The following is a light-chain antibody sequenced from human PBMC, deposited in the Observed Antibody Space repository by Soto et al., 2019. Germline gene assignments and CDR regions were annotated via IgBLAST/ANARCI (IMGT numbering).Light chain of an antibody. CDR1: QTISGT. CDR3: QQYDNWPWT. Sequence: EIVMTQSPATMSVSPGGRATLSCRASQTISGTLAWYQQKPGQAHRLLIHGASTRAPGFPARFSGSGSGTDFTLTISSLQSEEFAVYYCQQYDNWPWTVGQGTKVDIK. J-gene: IGKJ1*01. V-gene: IGKV3-15*01. CDR2: GAS.